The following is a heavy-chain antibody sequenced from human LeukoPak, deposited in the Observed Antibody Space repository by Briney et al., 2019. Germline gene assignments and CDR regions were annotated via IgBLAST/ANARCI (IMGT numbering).Heavy chain of an antibody. CDR1: GYTFTSYG. D-gene: IGHD1-7*01. CDR2: ISAYNGNT. Sequence: ASVKVSCKASGYTFTSYGISWVRQAPGQGLEWMGWISAYNGNTNYAQKLQGRVTMTTDTSTSTAYMELRSLRSDDTAVYYCARDLVTYNWNYVGGSYYYGMDVWGQGTTVTVSS. CDR3: ARDLVTYNWNYVGGSYYYGMDV. V-gene: IGHV1-18*01. J-gene: IGHJ6*02.